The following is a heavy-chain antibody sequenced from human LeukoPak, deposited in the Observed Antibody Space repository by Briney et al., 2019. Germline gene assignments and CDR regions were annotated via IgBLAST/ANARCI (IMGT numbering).Heavy chain of an antibody. CDR1: GGTFSSYA. CDR3: ARVHRVTFSLRYYFDY. Sequence: SVKVSCKASGGTFSSYAISWVRQAPGQGLEWMGGIIPIFGTANYAQKFQGRVTITADESTSTAYMELSSLRSEDTAVYYCARVHRVTFSLRYYFDYWGQGTLVTVSS. J-gene: IGHJ4*02. V-gene: IGHV1-69*01. CDR2: IIPIFGTA. D-gene: IGHD3-10*01.